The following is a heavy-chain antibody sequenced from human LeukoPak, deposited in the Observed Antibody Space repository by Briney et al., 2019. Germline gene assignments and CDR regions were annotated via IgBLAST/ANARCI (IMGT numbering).Heavy chain of an antibody. D-gene: IGHD2-2*01. CDR1: GGSISSYY. V-gene: IGHV4-59*08. Sequence: SETLSLTCTVSGGSISSYYWSWIRQPPGKGLEWIGYIYYSGSTNYNPSLKSRVTISVDTSKNQFSLKLSSVTAADSAVYYCARSPDIVVVPAASAFDIWGQGTMVTVSS. CDR2: IYYSGST. CDR3: ARSPDIVVVPAASAFDI. J-gene: IGHJ3*02.